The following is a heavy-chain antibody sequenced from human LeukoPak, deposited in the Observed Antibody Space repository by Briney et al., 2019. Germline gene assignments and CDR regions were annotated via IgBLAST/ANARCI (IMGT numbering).Heavy chain of an antibody. J-gene: IGHJ4*02. CDR3: ARRAGAYSHPYDY. Sequence: GGSLRLSCTVSGFTVSSNSMSWVRQAPGKGLEWVSFIYSDNTHYSDSVKGRFTISRDNSKNTLYLQMNSLRADDTAVYYCARRAGAYSHPYDYCGQGTLVTVSS. CDR1: GFTVSSNS. CDR2: IYSDNT. V-gene: IGHV3-53*01. D-gene: IGHD4/OR15-4a*01.